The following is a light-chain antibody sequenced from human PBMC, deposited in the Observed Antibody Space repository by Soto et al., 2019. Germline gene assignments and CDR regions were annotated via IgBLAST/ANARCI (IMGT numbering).Light chain of an antibody. CDR1: QSVSSN. CDR2: GAS. CDR3: QHYNDGSQWT. Sequence: ELVMTQSPATLSVSPGERATLSCRASQSVSSNLAWYQQKPAQAPRLLIYGASTRATGNPARFRGSGSGTGFTLTISSLQSEDFAVYYCQHYNDGSQWTFCQGTKVEIK. V-gene: IGKV3-15*01. J-gene: IGKJ1*01.